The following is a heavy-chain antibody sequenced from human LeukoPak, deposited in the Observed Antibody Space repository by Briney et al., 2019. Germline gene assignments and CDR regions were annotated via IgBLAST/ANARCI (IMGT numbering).Heavy chain of an antibody. V-gene: IGHV3-7*01. Sequence: GGSLRLPCAASGFTFSTYWMSWVRQAPGKGLEWVANIKQVGSEKYYVDSVKGRFTISRDNAQNSLYLQMNSLRAEDTAVYYCARDRHDYTHYFDYWGQGTLVTVSS. CDR3: ARDRHDYTHYFDY. CDR1: GFTFSTYW. CDR2: IKQVGSEK. J-gene: IGHJ4*02. D-gene: IGHD4-11*01.